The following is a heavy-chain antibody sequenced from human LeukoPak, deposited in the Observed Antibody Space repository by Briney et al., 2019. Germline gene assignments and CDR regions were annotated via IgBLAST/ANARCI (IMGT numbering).Heavy chain of an antibody. CDR2: INVNT. CDR3: ARAPRCNTNSCNSWFDP. D-gene: IGHD2-8*01. J-gene: IGHJ5*02. V-gene: IGHV1-18*01. CDR1: GDSFSSYG. Sequence: ASVKVSCKASGDSFSSYGISWLRQAPGQGLEWMGWINVNTKYAQKFQGRVTMTTGTSKTTAYMELRSLRSDDTAVYYCARAPRCNTNSCNSWFDPWGQGTLVTVSS.